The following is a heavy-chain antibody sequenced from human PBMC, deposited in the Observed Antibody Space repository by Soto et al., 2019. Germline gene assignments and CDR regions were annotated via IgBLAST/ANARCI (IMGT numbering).Heavy chain of an antibody. CDR2: TYYNWNA. Sequence: QLQLQESGPGLVKPSETLSLTCTVSGDSIDRSNYYWDWIRQPPGKGLEWIGTTYYNWNAYYNPSLKRRVTMSVDTSKNQFSLKLISVTAADTAVYYCARHFVAVVIKGWGYWGQGTLVTVSS. D-gene: IGHD3-22*01. V-gene: IGHV4-39*01. CDR1: GDSIDRSNYY. J-gene: IGHJ4*02. CDR3: ARHFVAVVIKGWGY.